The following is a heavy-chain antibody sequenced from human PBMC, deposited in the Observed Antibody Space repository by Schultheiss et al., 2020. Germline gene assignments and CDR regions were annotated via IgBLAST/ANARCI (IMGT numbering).Heavy chain of an antibody. V-gene: IGHV1-18*01. Sequence: ASVKVSCKASGGTFSSYAISWVRQAPGQGLEWMGGISAYNGNTNYAQKLQGRVTMTTDTSTSTAYMELRSLRSDDTAVYYCARWHVVELRFMSYYYGMDVWGQGTTVTVSS. CDR3: ARWHVVELRFMSYYYGMDV. CDR2: ISAYNGNT. D-gene: IGHD1-7*01. J-gene: IGHJ6*02. CDR1: GGTFSSYA.